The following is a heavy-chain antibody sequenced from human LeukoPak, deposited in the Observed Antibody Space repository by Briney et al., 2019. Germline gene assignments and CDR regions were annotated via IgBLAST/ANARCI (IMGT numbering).Heavy chain of an antibody. CDR3: ARELVAAAATGRYYYYYGMDV. V-gene: IGHV1-3*01. D-gene: IGHD6-13*01. CDR1: GYTFTTFG. CDR2: INVGNGNT. Sequence: ASVKVSCMASGYTFTTFGIHWVRQAPGQRPEWMGWINVGNGNTKYSQKFQDRVTIARETSASTAYMELYSLTFEDTAVYYCARELVAAAATGRYYYYYGMDVWGQGTTVTVSS. J-gene: IGHJ6*02.